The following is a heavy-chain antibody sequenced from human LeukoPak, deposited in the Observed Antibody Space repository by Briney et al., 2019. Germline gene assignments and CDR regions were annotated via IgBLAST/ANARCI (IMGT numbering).Heavy chain of an antibody. Sequence: PSETLSLTCTVSGGSISSGGYYWGWIRQPPGTGLEWIGSIYYSGSTYYNPSLKSRVTISVDTSKNQFSLKLSSVTAADTAVYYCARQDYYDSSGYFYWGQGTLVTVSS. D-gene: IGHD3-22*01. CDR3: ARQDYYDSSGYFY. CDR2: IYYSGST. V-gene: IGHV4-39*01. CDR1: GGSISSGGYY. J-gene: IGHJ4*02.